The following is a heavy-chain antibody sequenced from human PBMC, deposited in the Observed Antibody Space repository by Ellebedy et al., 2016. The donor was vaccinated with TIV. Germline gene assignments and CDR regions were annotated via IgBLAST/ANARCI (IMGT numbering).Heavy chain of an antibody. D-gene: IGHD5-12*01. V-gene: IGHV4-34*01. CDR2: FNHSGST. Sequence: MPSETLSLTCAVYGGSFNDYYWSWIRQPPGKGLEWIGEFNHSGSTNSNPSLKSRVTISLDTSKNQFSLRLSSVTAADTAVYYCAGGEGGYDPFDYWGQGTLVTVSS. CDR3: AGGEGGYDPFDY. CDR1: GGSFNDYY. J-gene: IGHJ4*02.